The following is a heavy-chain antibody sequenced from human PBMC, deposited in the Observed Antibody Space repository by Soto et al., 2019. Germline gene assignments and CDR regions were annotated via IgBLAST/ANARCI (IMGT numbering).Heavy chain of an antibody. CDR3: ARSRPAGCGNSWMSFDP. D-gene: IGHD2-21*02. CDR2: IIPIFGTA. CDR1: GGTFSSYA. J-gene: IGHJ5*02. Sequence: QVQLVQSGAEVKKPGSSVKVSCKASGGTFSSYAISWVRQAPGQGLEWMGGIIPIFGTANYAQKLQGGVTIAEHESTSTACMEVSSLRSEDTAVYYFARSRPAGCGNSWMSFDPWGQGTLVNVSS. V-gene: IGHV1-69*12.